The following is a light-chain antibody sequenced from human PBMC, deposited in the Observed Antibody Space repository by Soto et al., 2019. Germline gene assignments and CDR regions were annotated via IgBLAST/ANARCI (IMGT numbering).Light chain of an antibody. J-gene: IGKJ5*01. Sequence: DIVVTQSPLSLPVTPGEPASISCRASQSIHTSLAWYQQKSGKPPRLVIYDSTLRANGVPDRFGGSRSGTEFTLTINSLEPEDFAVYYCQQRNVWPPITFGQGARLEIK. CDR1: QSIHTS. V-gene: IGKV3-11*01. CDR3: QQRNVWPPIT. CDR2: DST.